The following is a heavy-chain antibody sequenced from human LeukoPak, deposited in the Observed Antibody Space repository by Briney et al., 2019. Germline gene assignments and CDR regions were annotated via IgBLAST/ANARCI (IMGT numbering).Heavy chain of an antibody. V-gene: IGHV3-23*01. CDR1: GFTFSSYA. Sequence: GGSLRLSCAASGFTFSSYAMSWVRQAPGKGLEWVSVISGSGGSTYYADSVKGRFTISRDNSKNTLYLQMNSLRAEDTAVYYCAEDQLHSGSYFFDYWGQGTLVTVSS. CDR2: ISGSGGST. CDR3: AEDQLHSGSYFFDY. J-gene: IGHJ4*02. D-gene: IGHD1-26*01.